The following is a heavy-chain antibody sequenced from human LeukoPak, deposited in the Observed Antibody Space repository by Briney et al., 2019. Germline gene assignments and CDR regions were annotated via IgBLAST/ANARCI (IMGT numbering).Heavy chain of an antibody. CDR1: GFAFSTYS. Sequence: PGGSLRLSCAASGFAFSTYSMNWVRQAPGKGLEWVGRIKSIPDGGTTDYAAPVKGRFAISRDDSKNTLYLQMNSLKIEDTSVYYCNTDEGDYGDYYRLWGQGTLVTVSS. D-gene: IGHD4-17*01. V-gene: IGHV3-15*01. CDR3: NTDEGDYGDYYRL. CDR2: IKSIPDGGTT. J-gene: IGHJ4*02.